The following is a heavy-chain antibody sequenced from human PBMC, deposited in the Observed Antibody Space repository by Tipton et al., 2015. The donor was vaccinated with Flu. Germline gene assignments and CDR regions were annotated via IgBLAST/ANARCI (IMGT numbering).Heavy chain of an antibody. V-gene: IGHV4-38-2*01. CDR3: ARGDYGDYDHEADAFDI. D-gene: IGHD4-17*01. J-gene: IGHJ3*02. CDR2: IHRSGST. Sequence: TLSLTCAVSGDSIRNDYFWGWIRQPPGKGLEWIAAIHRSGSTKYNPSLKSRVTISIDRSKNQFSLTLTSVTAADAAMYFCARGDYGDYDHEADAFDIWGQGTLVTVSA. CDR1: GDSIRNDYF.